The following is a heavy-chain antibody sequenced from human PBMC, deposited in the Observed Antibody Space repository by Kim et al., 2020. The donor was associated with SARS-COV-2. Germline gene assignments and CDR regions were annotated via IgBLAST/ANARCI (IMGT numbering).Heavy chain of an antibody. D-gene: IGHD2-2*01. CDR2: ISSAGGRA. J-gene: IGHJ4*02. V-gene: IGHV3-23*01. Sequence: GGSLRLSCVASGFTFGTYAMSWVRQAPEKGLEWVAGISSAGGRAYYADSVKGRFTISRDSSKNTLYLQMVSLRVDDTALYYCARTRSCSSTSCYVDYWGQGALVTVSS. CDR1: GFTFGTYA. CDR3: ARTRSCSSTSCYVDY.